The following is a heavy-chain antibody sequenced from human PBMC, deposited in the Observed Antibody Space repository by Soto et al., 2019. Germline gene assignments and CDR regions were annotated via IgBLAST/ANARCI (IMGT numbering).Heavy chain of an antibody. D-gene: IGHD4-17*01. Sequence: PGGSLRLSCAASGFTFSSSEMYWVRQAPGKGLEWISYIHPGGQTIFYAESVKGRFTISRDNADNSVFLDMNNLRVDDTAIYYCARVRATDYEIDYRGQGALVAVSS. J-gene: IGHJ4*02. CDR3: ARVRATDYEIDY. V-gene: IGHV3-48*03. CDR1: GFTFSSSE. CDR2: IHPGGQTI.